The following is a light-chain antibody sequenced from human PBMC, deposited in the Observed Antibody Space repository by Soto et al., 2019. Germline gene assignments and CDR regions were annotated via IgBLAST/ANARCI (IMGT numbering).Light chain of an antibody. Sequence: DVQMTQSPSSPSASVGGRVTITCRASQSISSYLNWYQQKPGKAPKLLIYAASSLQSGVPSRFSGSGSGTDFTLTISSLQPEDFATYYCQQSYSTPVTFGQGTKV. CDR2: AAS. J-gene: IGKJ1*01. CDR3: QQSYSTPVT. V-gene: IGKV1-39*01. CDR1: QSISSY.